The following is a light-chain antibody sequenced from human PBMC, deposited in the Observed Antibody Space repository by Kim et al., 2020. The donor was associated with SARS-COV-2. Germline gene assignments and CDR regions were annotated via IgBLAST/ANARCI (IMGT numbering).Light chain of an antibody. CDR3: QQYNTTPIFT. V-gene: IGKV3-20*01. CDR1: QYVSSNY. CDR2: GGS. Sequence: PGDRATCFCRATQYVSSNYFAWYQQKPGQSPRLLIYGGSHRAPGIPDRFSGSGSGTDFTLTVSRLEPEDFAVYYCQQYNTTPIFTFGPGTKMDIK. J-gene: IGKJ3*01.